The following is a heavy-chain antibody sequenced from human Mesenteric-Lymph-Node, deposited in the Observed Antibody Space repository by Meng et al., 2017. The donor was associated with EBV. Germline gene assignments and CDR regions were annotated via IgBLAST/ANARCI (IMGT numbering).Heavy chain of an antibody. Sequence: LHLQESGPGLVKPSETLSLTCTVSGGSISSSSYYWGWIRQPPGKGLEWIGSIFHSGSSYYNPSLKSRVTISVDTSKNQFSLKLSSVTAADTAVYYCARRGIAAAVGRFDPWGQGTLVTVSS. CDR1: GGSISSSSYY. J-gene: IGHJ5*02. CDR3: ARRGIAAAVGRFDP. CDR2: IFHSGSS. V-gene: IGHV4-39*01. D-gene: IGHD6-13*01.